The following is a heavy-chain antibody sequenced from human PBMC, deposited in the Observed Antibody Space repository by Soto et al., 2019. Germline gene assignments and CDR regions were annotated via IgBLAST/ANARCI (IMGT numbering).Heavy chain of an antibody. Sequence: SLRLSGAASAFTFRSDGMHRFRKAPGKEIKRVAVISYDGSNKYYADSVKGRFTISRDNSKNTLYLQMNSLRAEDTAVYYCAKAVAGYSYGYGPYYYYGMDVWGQGTTVTVAS. V-gene: IGHV3-30*18. CDR1: AFTFRSDG. CDR3: AKAVAGYSYGYGPYYYYGMDV. CDR2: ISYDGSNK. D-gene: IGHD5-18*01. J-gene: IGHJ6*02.